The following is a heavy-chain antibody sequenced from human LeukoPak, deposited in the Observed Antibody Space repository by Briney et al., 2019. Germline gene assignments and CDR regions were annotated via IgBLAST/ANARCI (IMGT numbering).Heavy chain of an antibody. Sequence: PGGSLRLSCAASGFTFSSYSMNWVRQAPGKGLEWVSSISSSSSYIYYADSVKGRFTISRDNAKNSLYLQMNSLRAEDTAVYYCARDDYGGNWDYYGMDVWGQGTTVTVSS. D-gene: IGHD4-23*01. CDR2: ISSSSSYI. J-gene: IGHJ6*02. CDR1: GFTFSSYS. V-gene: IGHV3-21*01. CDR3: ARDDYGGNWDYYGMDV.